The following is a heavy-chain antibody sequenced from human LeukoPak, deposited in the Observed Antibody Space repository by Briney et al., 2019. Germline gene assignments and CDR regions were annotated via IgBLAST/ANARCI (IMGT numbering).Heavy chain of an antibody. CDR2: VNPSGGST. J-gene: IGHJ3*02. V-gene: IGHV1-46*01. D-gene: IGHD5-24*01. Sequence: ASVKVSCKASGYTFTGYYMHWVRQAPGQGLEWMGIVNPSGGSTNYAQNFQARVTMTRDTSTSTVYMELSSLRSEDTAVYYCARVRDGYNDAYDIWGQGTMVTVPS. CDR1: GYTFTGYY. CDR3: ARVRDGYNDAYDI.